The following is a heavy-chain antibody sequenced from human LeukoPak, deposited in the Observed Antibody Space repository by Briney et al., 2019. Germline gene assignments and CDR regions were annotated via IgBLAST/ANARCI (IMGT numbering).Heavy chain of an antibody. V-gene: IGHV1-69*13. CDR2: IIPIFGTA. Sequence: SVKVSCKASGGTFSSYAISWVRQAPGQGLEWMGGIIPIFGTANYAQKFQGRVTITADESTSTAYMELSSLRPEDTAVYYCARGDYGPRWFDPWGQGTLVTVSS. CDR3: ARGDYGPRWFDP. D-gene: IGHD4-17*01. CDR1: GGTFSSYA. J-gene: IGHJ5*02.